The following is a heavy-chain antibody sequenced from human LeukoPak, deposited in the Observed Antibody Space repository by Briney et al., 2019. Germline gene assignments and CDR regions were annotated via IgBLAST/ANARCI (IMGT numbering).Heavy chain of an antibody. D-gene: IGHD6-13*01. V-gene: IGHV3-74*01. CDR3: ASASSHRIAAGGDY. J-gene: IGHJ4*02. CDR2: INSDGSSR. CDR1: GCTFRNYW. Sequence: GGSLRLSCAPSGCTFRNYWMHWVRQAAGKGLVWVSRINSDGSSRNYADSVKGRFTISKDNAKNTLYLQMNSLRAEDTAVYYCASASSHRIAAGGDYWGQGTLVTVSS.